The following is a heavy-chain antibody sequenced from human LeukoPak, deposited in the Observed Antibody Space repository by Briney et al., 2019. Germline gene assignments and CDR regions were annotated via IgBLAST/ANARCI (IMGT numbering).Heavy chain of an antibody. V-gene: IGHV3-21*01. CDR2: INSSGDYT. Sequence: GGSLRLSCAASEVSFSSHSMNWVRQAPGKGLEWVSTINSSGDYTCYADSVKGRFTISRDNAKNSLYLQMNSLRAEDTAVYYCARDGMITAYAFDIWGQGTMVTVSS. CDR1: EVSFSSHS. J-gene: IGHJ3*02. D-gene: IGHD3-16*01. CDR3: ARDGMITAYAFDI.